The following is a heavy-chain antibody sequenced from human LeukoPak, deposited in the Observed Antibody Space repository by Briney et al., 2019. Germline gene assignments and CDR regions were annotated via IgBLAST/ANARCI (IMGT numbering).Heavy chain of an antibody. D-gene: IGHD3-10*01. J-gene: IGHJ5*02. Sequence: PSETLSLTCTVSGGSISSYYWSWIRQPPGKGLEWIGYIYYSGSTNYNPSLKSRVTISVDTSKNQFSLKLSSVTAADTAVYYCARVYGSGSRLFDPWGQGTLVTVSS. CDR1: GGSISSYY. V-gene: IGHV4-59*01. CDR3: ARVYGSGSRLFDP. CDR2: IYYSGST.